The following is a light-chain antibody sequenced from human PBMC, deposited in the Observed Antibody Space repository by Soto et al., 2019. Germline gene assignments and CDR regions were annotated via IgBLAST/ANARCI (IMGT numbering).Light chain of an antibody. V-gene: IGKV3-20*01. CDR1: QSLTNNY. CDR2: GAS. CDR3: QQYEAVVT. Sequence: PGERATLSCRASQSLTNNYFAWYQQKPGRSLRPLIDGASTRATGIPDRFSGSGSGTDFTLTISRLEPEDVAVYYCQQYEAVVTFGQGTQVEI. J-gene: IGKJ1*01.